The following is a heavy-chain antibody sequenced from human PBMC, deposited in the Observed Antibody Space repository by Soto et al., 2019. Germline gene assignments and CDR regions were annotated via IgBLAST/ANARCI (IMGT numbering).Heavy chain of an antibody. CDR3: ATSLLGYCSSTSCYFSFGWFDP. CDR1: GGTFSSYA. Sequence: ASVKVSCKASGGTFSSYAISWVRQAPGQGLEWMGGIIPIFGTANYAQKFQGRVTITADESTSTAYMELSSLRSEDTAVYYCATSLLGYCSSTSCYFSFGWFDPWGQGTLVTVS. V-gene: IGHV1-69*13. D-gene: IGHD2-2*01. CDR2: IIPIFGTA. J-gene: IGHJ5*02.